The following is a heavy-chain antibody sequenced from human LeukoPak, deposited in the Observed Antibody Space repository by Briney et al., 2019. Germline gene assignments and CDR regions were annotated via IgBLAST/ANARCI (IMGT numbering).Heavy chain of an antibody. Sequence: GGSLRLSCAASKFSFSSYWMHWVRQAPGKGLVWVSRINSDGSRTNYADSVKGRFTISRDNAKNTLYLQMSSLRAEDTAVYYCARDRMKRSSSGAFDIWGQGTMVTVSS. CDR1: KFSFSSYW. CDR2: INSDGSRT. CDR3: ARDRMKRSSSGAFDI. J-gene: IGHJ3*02. D-gene: IGHD6-6*01. V-gene: IGHV3-74*01.